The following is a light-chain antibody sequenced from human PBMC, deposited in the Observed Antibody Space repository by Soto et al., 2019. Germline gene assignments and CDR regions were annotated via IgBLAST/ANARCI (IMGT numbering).Light chain of an antibody. CDR2: DVS. Sequence: QSALTQPASVSGSPGQSIAISCTGTSSVFGSYNYVSWYQQHPGKAPKLMIYDVSNRPSGVSDRFSGSKSGNTASLTISGLQAEDEADYFCNSYTSSGTYVFGTGTKVTVL. J-gene: IGLJ1*01. CDR1: SSVFGSYNY. CDR3: NSYTSSGTYV. V-gene: IGLV2-14*03.